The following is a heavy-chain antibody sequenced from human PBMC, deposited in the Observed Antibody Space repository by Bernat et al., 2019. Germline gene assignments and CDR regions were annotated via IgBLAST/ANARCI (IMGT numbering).Heavy chain of an antibody. D-gene: IGHD4-23*01. V-gene: IGHV3-74*01. CDR3: ARDPDYGGYSYFES. CDR1: GFTFSTYW. CDR2: ISGAGSRT. J-gene: IGHJ4*02. Sequence: EVQLVESGGGLVQPGGSLRLSCAASGFTFSTYWMHWVRQVSGKGLEWVSLISGAGSRTTYADSVKGRFTISRDNAKNTLSLQMNSLRAEDTAVYYCARDPDYGGYSYFESWGQGTLVTVSS.